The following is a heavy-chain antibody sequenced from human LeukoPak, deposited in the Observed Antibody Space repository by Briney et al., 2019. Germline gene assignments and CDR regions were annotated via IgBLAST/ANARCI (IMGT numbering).Heavy chain of an antibody. CDR2: ISYDGSNK. J-gene: IGHJ4*02. Sequence: GGSLRLSCAASGFTFSSYAMHWARQAPGKGLEWVAVISYDGSNKYYADSVKGRFTISRDNSKNTLYLQMNSLRAEDTAVYYCARDHSLAVGAMVYWGQGTLVTVSS. CDR3: ARDHSLAVGAMVY. D-gene: IGHD1-26*01. V-gene: IGHV3-30-3*01. CDR1: GFTFSSYA.